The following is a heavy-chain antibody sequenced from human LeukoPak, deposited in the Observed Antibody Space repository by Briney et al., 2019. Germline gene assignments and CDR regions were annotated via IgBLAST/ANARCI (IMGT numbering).Heavy chain of an antibody. CDR3: ARVPPTMIPSPPDL. J-gene: IGHJ5*02. D-gene: IGHD3-22*01. V-gene: IGHV4-30-4*01. CDR1: GGSISSGDYY. Sequence: SQTLSLTCTVSGGSISSGDYYWSWIRQPPGKGLEWIGYIYYSGSTYYNPSLKSRVTISVDTSKNQFSLKLSSVTAADTAVYYCARVPPTMIPSPPDLWGQGTLVTVSS. CDR2: IYYSGST.